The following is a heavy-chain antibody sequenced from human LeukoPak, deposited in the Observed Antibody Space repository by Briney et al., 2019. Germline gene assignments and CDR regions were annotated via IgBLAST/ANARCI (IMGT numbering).Heavy chain of an antibody. CDR2: INHNAETI. D-gene: IGHD2-2*01. CDR1: GFTFSSYV. V-gene: IGHV3-23*01. J-gene: IGHJ4*02. CDR3: APLGYCSDTSCSDTDY. Sequence: GGSLRLSCAASGFTFSSYVMSWVRQAPGKGLEWVSYINHNAETIYYADSLKGRFTISRDNSKNTLYLQMNSLRAEDTAVYYCAPLGYCSDTSCSDTDYWGQGTLVTVSS.